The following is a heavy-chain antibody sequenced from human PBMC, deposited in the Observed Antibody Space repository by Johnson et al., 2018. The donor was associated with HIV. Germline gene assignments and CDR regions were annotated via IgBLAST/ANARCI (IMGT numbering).Heavy chain of an antibody. D-gene: IGHD3-10*01. Sequence: QVQLVEFGGGVVQPGRSLRLSCAASGFTFSSYAMHWVRQAPGKGLEWVAVISYDGSNKYYADSVKGRFTISRDNSKNTLYLQMNSLRAEDTAVYYCARGLGVRGPKGKAFDIWGQGTMVTVSS. CDR2: ISYDGSNK. CDR1: GFTFSSYA. J-gene: IGHJ3*02. CDR3: ARGLGVRGPKGKAFDI. V-gene: IGHV3-30-3*01.